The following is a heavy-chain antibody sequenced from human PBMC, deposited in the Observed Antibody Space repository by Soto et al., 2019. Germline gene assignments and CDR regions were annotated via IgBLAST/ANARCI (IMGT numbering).Heavy chain of an antibody. Sequence: PGGSLRLSWAASGFTFSSYWMSWVRQAPGKGLEWVANIKQDGSEKYYVDSVKGRFTISRDNAKNSLYLQMNSLRAEDTAVYYYARLDWNGACLDYWGQGTLVTVSS. CDR1: GFTFSSYW. D-gene: IGHD1-1*01. CDR2: IKQDGSEK. CDR3: ARLDWNGACLDY. J-gene: IGHJ4*02. V-gene: IGHV3-7*05.